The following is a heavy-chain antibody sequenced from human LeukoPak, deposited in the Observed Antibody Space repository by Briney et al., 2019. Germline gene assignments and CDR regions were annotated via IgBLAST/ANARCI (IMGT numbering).Heavy chain of an antibody. J-gene: IGHJ4*02. CDR1: GGTFISYA. CDR3: ARDVSGGWYPLYYFDY. Sequence: GASVKVSCKASGGTFISYAISWVRQAPGQGLEWMGGIIPIFGTANYAQKFQGRVTITADESTSTAYMELSSLRSEVTAVYYCARDVSGGWYPLYYFDYWGQGTLVTVSS. V-gene: IGHV1-69*13. CDR2: IIPIFGTA. D-gene: IGHD6-19*01.